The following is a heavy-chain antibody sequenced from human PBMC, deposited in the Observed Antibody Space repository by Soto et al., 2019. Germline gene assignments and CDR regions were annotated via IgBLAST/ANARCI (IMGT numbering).Heavy chain of an antibody. J-gene: IGHJ4*02. Sequence: VQLLESGGGLVQPGGSLRLSCAASGFTFSSYAMSWVRQAPGKGLEWVSAISGSGGSTYYADSVKGRFTISRDNSKNTLYLQMNSLRAEDTAVYYCAKDDGRITIFGATGGIFDYWGQGTLVTVSS. CDR3: AKDDGRITIFGATGGIFDY. CDR2: ISGSGGST. V-gene: IGHV3-23*01. D-gene: IGHD3-3*01. CDR1: GFTFSSYA.